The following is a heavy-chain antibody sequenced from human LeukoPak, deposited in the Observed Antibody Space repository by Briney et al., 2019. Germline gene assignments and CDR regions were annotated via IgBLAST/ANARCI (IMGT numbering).Heavy chain of an antibody. CDR1: GFTFSSYG. CDR3: ARALIGYYDSRGIAFDI. Sequence: PGGSLRLSCAASGFTFSSYGMHWVRQAPGKGLEWVAFIRYDGSNKYYADSVKGRFTTSRDNSKNTLYLQMNSLRAEDTAVYYCARALIGYYDSRGIAFDIWGQGIMVTVSS. CDR2: IRYDGSNK. V-gene: IGHV3-30*02. D-gene: IGHD3-22*01. J-gene: IGHJ3*02.